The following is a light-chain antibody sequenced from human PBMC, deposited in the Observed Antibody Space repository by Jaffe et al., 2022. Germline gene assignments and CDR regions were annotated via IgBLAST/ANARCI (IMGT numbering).Light chain of an antibody. Sequence: QSALTQPPSASGSPGQSVTISCTGTSSDVGGYNYVSWYQHHPGKAPKLMIFEVSKRPSGVPDRFSGSKSGNTASLTVSGLQADDEADYYCSSYAGNNRNVFGGGTKLTVL. CDR2: EVS. CDR3: SSYAGNNRNV. CDR1: SSDVGGYNY. V-gene: IGLV2-8*01. J-gene: IGLJ3*02.